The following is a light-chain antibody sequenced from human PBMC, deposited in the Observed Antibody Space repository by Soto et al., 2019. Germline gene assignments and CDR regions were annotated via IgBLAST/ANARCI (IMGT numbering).Light chain of an antibody. CDR3: SSYTSGSTGV. J-gene: IGLJ3*02. CDR2: EVS. Sequence: QSVLTQPASGSGSPGQSITISCTGTSSDVGAYNYVSWYQQQPGKAPKLMIYEVSNRSSGVSNRFSGSKSGNTASLTISGLQAEVEGDYYCSSYTSGSTGVFGGGTKLTVL. CDR1: SSDVGAYNY. V-gene: IGLV2-14*01.